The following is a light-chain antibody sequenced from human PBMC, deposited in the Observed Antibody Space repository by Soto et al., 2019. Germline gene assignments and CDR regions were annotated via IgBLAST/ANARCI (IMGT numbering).Light chain of an antibody. CDR1: QSVTSTY. Sequence: IVLTQSPGTLSVSPGERATLSCRASQSVTSTYLAWYQQKPGQAPRLLIYGASSRAIGIPDRFSGSVSGSDFILTINRLEPEDFAVYYCQQYGSSHTFGQGTRLEIK. J-gene: IGKJ5*01. CDR3: QQYGSSHT. V-gene: IGKV3-20*01. CDR2: GAS.